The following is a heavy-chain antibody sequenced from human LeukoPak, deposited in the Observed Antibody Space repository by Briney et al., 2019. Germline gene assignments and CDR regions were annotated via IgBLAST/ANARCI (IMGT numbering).Heavy chain of an antibody. CDR2: ISSSSSYI. CDR3: NSVVQAGADY. CDR1: GFTVSSNY. J-gene: IGHJ4*02. Sequence: PGGSLRLSCAASGFTVSSNYMSWVRQAPGKGLEWVSSISSSSSYIYYADSVKGRFTISRDNAKNSLYLQMNSLRAEDTAVYYCNSVVQAGADYWGQGTLVTVSS. V-gene: IGHV3-21*01. D-gene: IGHD4-23*01.